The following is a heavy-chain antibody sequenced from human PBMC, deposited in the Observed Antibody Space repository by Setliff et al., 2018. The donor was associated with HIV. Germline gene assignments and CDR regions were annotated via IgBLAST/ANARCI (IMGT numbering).Heavy chain of an antibody. CDR1: GFTFSIYA. D-gene: IGHD3-22*01. V-gene: IGHV3-23*01. CDR3: AKGHYSSGDSKQNGFDM. J-gene: IGHJ3*02. Sequence: GGSLRLSCAASGFTFSIYALSWVRQGTGKGLGGVSTISGSGCLTFYADSVKGRFTISRDNSKNTLYLQMNSLRAEETVVYYCAKGHYSSGDSKQNGFDMWGQGTMVTVSS. CDR2: ISGSGCLT.